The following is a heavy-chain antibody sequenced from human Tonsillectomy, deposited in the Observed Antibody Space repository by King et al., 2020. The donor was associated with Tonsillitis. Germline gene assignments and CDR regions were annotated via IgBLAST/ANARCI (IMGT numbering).Heavy chain of an antibody. CDR2: ISSNDEK. CDR3: DRAKYYYDSEPYWFIDP. D-gene: IGHD3-22*01. CDR1: GFSLSNAKMG. Sequence: TLKESGPVLVKPTETLTLTCTVSGFSLSNAKMGVSWIRQPPGKALEWLAHISSNDEKSYSTSLKSRLTISKDTSKSQVVLTMTNMDPVDTATYYCDRAKYYYDSEPYWFIDPWGQGTPVTVS. V-gene: IGHV2-26*01. J-gene: IGHJ5*02.